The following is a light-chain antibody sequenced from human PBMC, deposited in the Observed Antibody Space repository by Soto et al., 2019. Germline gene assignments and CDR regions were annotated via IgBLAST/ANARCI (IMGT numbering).Light chain of an antibody. V-gene: IGKV1-39*01. Sequence: DIQLTQSPSSLSASVWDSVNITCRASQTIRVSLNWYQKKPGKAPKLRSVRASPLENGVPPRFSGGRSGTDVTLTINGLQHEDFATDYCQQSYSHLITFGQGTRLE. J-gene: IGKJ5*01. CDR3: QQSYSHLIT. CDR2: RAS. CDR1: QTIRVS.